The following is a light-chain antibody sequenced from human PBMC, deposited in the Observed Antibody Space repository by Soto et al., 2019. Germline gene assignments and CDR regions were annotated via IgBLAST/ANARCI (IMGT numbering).Light chain of an antibody. CDR3: SSYAGNNNVV. V-gene: IGLV2-8*01. CDR2: EVS. CDR1: SSDVGDYKF. J-gene: IGLJ2*01. Sequence: QSALTQPPSASGSPGQSVTISCTGTSSDVGDYKFVSWYQQHPGKAPKLLIYEVSRRPSGVPDRVSGSKSGNTASLTVSGLQAEDEADYYCSSYAGNNNVVFGGGTKVTVL.